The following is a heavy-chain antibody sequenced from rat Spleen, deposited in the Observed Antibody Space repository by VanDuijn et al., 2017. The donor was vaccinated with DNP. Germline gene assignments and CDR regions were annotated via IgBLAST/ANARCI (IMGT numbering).Heavy chain of an antibody. CDR1: GFTFSYYG. J-gene: IGHJ4*01. Sequence: EVQLVESGGGLVQPGRSLKLSCAASGFTFSYYGMAWVRQVPGRGLEWIASITSGSGTTSYLDSVKGRFTISRDDAQDTLYLQMNSLRSEDTATYYCAREGDYYDGYGDALDAWGQGTSVTVAS. CDR2: ITSGSGTT. CDR3: AREGDYYDGYGDALDA. D-gene: IGHD1-12*03. V-gene: IGHV5S13*01.